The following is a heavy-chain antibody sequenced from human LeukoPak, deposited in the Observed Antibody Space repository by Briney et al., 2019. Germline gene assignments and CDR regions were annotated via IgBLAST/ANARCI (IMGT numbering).Heavy chain of an antibody. CDR3: AKVGPHIDYGDYVYDY. V-gene: IGHV3-23*01. J-gene: IGHJ4*02. Sequence: GGSLKLPCAASGFTLSSYAMSRVRQAPGKGLELVSALSASGGSTYYADSVKGRFTISRDNSKDTLYLQMNSLGAEDTAVYYCAKVGPHIDYGDYVYDYWGQGTLVTVSS. CDR1: GFTLSSYA. D-gene: IGHD4-17*01. CDR2: LSASGGST.